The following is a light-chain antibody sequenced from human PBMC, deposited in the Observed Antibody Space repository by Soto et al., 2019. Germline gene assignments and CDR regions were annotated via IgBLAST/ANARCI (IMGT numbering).Light chain of an antibody. Sequence: EILLTQSPGTLSLSPGERASLSCMASQSVSSYLALYQQKPGQAPRLLIYDASNRATGIPARFSGSGSGTDFTLTISSLEPEDFAVYYCQQRSNWPLLTFGGGTKVDIK. CDR2: DAS. V-gene: IGKV3-11*01. CDR3: QQRSNWPLLT. CDR1: QSVSSY. J-gene: IGKJ4*01.